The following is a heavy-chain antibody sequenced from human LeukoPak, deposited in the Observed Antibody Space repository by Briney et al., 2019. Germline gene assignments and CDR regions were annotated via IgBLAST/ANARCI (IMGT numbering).Heavy chain of an antibody. J-gene: IGHJ4*02. CDR2: IYYSGST. CDR1: GGSISSSSYY. Sequence: MSSETLSLTCAVSGGSISSSSYYWGWIRQPPGKGLEWIGSIYYSGSTYYNPSLKSRVTISVDTSKNQFSLKLSSVTAADTAVYYCARHAYRGQLWLPSFDYWGQGTLVTVSS. D-gene: IGHD5-18*01. CDR3: ARHAYRGQLWLPSFDY. V-gene: IGHV4-39*01.